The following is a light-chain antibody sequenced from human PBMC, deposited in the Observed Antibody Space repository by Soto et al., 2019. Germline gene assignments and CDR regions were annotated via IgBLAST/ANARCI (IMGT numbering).Light chain of an antibody. V-gene: IGLV1-44*01. Sequence: QSVLTQPPSASGTPGQRVTISCSGSSSNIGSTTVNWYQQLPGTAPKLLISNNNRRPSGVPDRFSGSKSGTSASLAISGLKSEDEADYYCAAWDDTLNVYVFGIGTKVTVL. CDR3: AAWDDTLNVYV. J-gene: IGLJ1*01. CDR1: SSNIGSTT. CDR2: NNN.